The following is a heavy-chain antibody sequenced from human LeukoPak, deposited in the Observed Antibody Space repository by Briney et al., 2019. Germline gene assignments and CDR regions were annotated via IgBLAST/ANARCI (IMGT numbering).Heavy chain of an antibody. V-gene: IGHV3-48*04. D-gene: IGHD3-22*01. CDR3: ASGDSSGYYFVRY. CDR2: ISSAGGTI. CDR1: GFTFSSYS. J-gene: IGHJ4*02. Sequence: PGGSLRLSCAASGFTFSSYSMNWVRQAPGKGLEWVSYISSAGGTIHYADSVKGRFTISRDDAKNSLYLQMNSLRAEDTAVYYCASGDSSGYYFVRYWGQGTLVTVSS.